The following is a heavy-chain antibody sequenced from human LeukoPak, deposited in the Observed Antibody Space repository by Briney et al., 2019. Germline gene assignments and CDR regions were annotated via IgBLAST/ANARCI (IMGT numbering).Heavy chain of an antibody. D-gene: IGHD2-15*01. Sequence: SETLSLTCTVSGVSISSYYWSWIRQPPGKGLEWIGYIYYSGSTNYNPSLKSRVTISVDTSKNQFSLKLSSVTAADTAVYYCARGYCSGGSCYPGAENWFDPWGQGTLVTVSS. CDR1: GVSISSYY. CDR2: IYYSGST. CDR3: ARGYCSGGSCYPGAENWFDP. J-gene: IGHJ5*02. V-gene: IGHV4-59*08.